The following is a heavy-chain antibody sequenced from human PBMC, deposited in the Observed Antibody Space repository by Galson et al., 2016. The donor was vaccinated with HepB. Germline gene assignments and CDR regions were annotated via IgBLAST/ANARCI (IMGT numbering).Heavy chain of an antibody. V-gene: IGHV3-48*02. D-gene: IGHD5-24*01. CDR1: GFTFSRHS. CDR3: VRDDGDGYNLDY. Sequence: SLRLSCAASGFTFSRHSMNWVRQAPGKGLEWLSYISPSTTTIYYADSVKGRFTITRDNARDSLYLQMNSLRDDDTAVYYCVRDDGDGYNLDYWGQGTLVTVSS. J-gene: IGHJ4*02. CDR2: ISPSTTTI.